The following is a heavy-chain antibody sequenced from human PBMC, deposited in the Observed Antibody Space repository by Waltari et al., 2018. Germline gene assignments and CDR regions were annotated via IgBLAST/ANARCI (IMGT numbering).Heavy chain of an antibody. CDR2: IYYSGIT. D-gene: IGHD1-26*01. V-gene: IGHV4-39*07. Sequence: QLQLQESGPGLVKPSETLSLTCTVSGGSISSSSYYWGWIRQPPGKGLEWIGSIYYSGITYNNPSLKSRVTISVDTSKNQFSLKLSSVTAADTAVYYCARVRFIVGATDYWGQGTLVTVSS. CDR1: GGSISSSSYY. CDR3: ARVRFIVGATDY. J-gene: IGHJ4*02.